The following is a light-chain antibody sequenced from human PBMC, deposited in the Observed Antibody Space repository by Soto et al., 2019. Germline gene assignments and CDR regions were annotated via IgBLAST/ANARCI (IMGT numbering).Light chain of an antibody. CDR1: SSDVGGYNY. J-gene: IGLJ1*01. V-gene: IGLV2-14*03. CDR2: DVS. CDR3: RSYTTSNTFYV. Sequence: QSALTQPASVSGSPGQSITISCTGTSSDVGGYNYVSWYQQYPGKAPKLMIYDVSNRPSGVSNSFSGSKSGNTAYLTISGLPAEDEADYYWRSYTTSNTFYVFGTGTKVTVL.